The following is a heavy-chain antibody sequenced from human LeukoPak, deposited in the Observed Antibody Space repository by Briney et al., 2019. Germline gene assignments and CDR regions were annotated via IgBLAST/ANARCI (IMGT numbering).Heavy chain of an antibody. CDR3: ARLATTDLFDY. CDR1: GGSISSYY. V-gene: IGHV4-59*01. Sequence: SETLSLTCTVSGGSISSYYWSWIRQPPGKGLEWIGYIYYSGSTNYNPSLKSRVTISVDTSKNQFSLKLSSVTAADTAVYYCARLATTDLFDYWGQGTLVTVSS. D-gene: IGHD5-12*01. CDR2: IYYSGST. J-gene: IGHJ4*02.